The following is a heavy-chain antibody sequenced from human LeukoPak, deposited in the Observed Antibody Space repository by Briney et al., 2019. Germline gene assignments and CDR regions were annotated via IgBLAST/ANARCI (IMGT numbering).Heavy chain of an antibody. V-gene: IGHV1-69*06. CDR1: GGTFSSYA. CDR2: IIPMFGTA. Sequence: ASVKVSCKASGGTFSSYAISWVRQAPGQGLEWMGGIIPMFGTANYAQKFQGRVTITADKSTSTAYMELSSLRSEDTAVYYCARGRVIVGATTDYYYYMDVWGKGTTVTVSS. D-gene: IGHD1-26*01. CDR3: ARGRVIVGATTDYYYYMDV. J-gene: IGHJ6*03.